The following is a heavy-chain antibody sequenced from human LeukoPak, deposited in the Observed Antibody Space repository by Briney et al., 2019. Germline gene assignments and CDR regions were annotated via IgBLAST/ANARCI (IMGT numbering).Heavy chain of an antibody. CDR2: INPNSGGT. D-gene: IGHD3-10*01. J-gene: IGHJ5*02. CDR3: ARNPQLLWFGELSPNWFDP. CDR1: GYTFTGYY. V-gene: IGHV1-2*02. Sequence: ASVKVSCKASGYTFTGYYMHWLRQAPGQGLEWMGWINPNSGGTNYAQKFQGRVTMTRDTSISTAYMELSRLRSDDTAVYYCARNPQLLWFGELSPNWFDPWGQGTLVTVSS.